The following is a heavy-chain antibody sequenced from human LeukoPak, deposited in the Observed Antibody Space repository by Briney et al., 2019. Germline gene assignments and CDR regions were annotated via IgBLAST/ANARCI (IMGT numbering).Heavy chain of an antibody. CDR3: ARDTGSSPGDY. CDR1: GYPFTGYY. J-gene: IGHJ4*02. CDR2: INPNTGDT. Sequence: ASVKVSCKASGYPFTGYYMHWVRQAPGQGLEWMGWINPNTGDTNYAQKFQGRVTMTRDTSISTAYMELRSLRSDDTAVYYCARDTGSSPGDYWGQGTLVTVSS. V-gene: IGHV1-2*02. D-gene: IGHD1-26*01.